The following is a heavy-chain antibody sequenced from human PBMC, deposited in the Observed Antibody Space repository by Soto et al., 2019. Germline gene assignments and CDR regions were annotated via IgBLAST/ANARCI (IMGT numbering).Heavy chain of an antibody. V-gene: IGHV3-74*01. CDR1: GFTFSTYW. CDR3: AKVQDFAEVPAVAFDV. Sequence: PGGSLIVSCAASGFTFSTYWMHWVRHAPGKGLVWVSRINGDGSSTRYADSVKGRFIISRDNAKNTLYLQMNSLRAEDTAVYYCAKVQDFAEVPAVAFDVWGQGTTVTVSS. J-gene: IGHJ3*01. D-gene: IGHD2-2*01. CDR2: INGDGSST.